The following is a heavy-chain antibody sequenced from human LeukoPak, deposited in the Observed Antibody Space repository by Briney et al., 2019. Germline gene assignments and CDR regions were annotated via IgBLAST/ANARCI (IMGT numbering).Heavy chain of an antibody. CDR3: ARVRMSSSWYYFDY. Sequence: GGSLRLSCAASGFTFSSYWMSWVRQAPGKGLEWVANIKQDGSEKYYVDPVKGRFTISRDNAKNSLYLQMNSLRAEDTAVYYCARVRMSSSWYYFDYWGQGTLVTVSS. V-gene: IGHV3-7*01. CDR1: GFTFSSYW. D-gene: IGHD6-13*01. CDR2: IKQDGSEK. J-gene: IGHJ4*02.